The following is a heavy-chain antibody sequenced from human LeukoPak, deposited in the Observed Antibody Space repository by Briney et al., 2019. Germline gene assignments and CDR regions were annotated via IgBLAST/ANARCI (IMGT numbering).Heavy chain of an antibody. Sequence: GASVKVSCKASGYTFTSYGISWVRQAPGQGLGWMGWISAYNGNTNYAQKLQGRVTMTTDTSTSTAYMELRSLRSDDTAVYYCARVTMIVVVTPYGMDVWGQGTTVTVSS. D-gene: IGHD3-22*01. J-gene: IGHJ6*02. V-gene: IGHV1-18*01. CDR2: ISAYNGNT. CDR1: GYTFTSYG. CDR3: ARVTMIVVVTPYGMDV.